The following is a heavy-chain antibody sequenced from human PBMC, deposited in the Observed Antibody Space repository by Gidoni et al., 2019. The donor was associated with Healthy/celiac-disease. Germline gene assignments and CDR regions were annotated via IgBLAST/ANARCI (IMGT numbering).Heavy chain of an antibody. CDR1: GGSIRSYY. V-gene: IGHV4-59*01. Sequence: QVQLQESGPGLVKPSETLSLTCTVSGGSIRSYYWSWIRQPPGKGLEWIGYIYYSGSTNYNPSLKSRVTISVDTSKNQFSLKLSSVTAADTAVYYCARAEYSSSWYDTHYYYYGMDVWGQGTTVTVSS. CDR3: ARAEYSSSWYDTHYYYYGMDV. CDR2: IYYSGST. D-gene: IGHD6-13*01. J-gene: IGHJ6*02.